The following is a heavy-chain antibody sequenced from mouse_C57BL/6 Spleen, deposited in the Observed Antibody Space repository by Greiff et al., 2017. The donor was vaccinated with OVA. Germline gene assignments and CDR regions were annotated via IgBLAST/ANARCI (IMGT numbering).Heavy chain of an antibody. D-gene: IGHD2-4*01. CDR2: IYPSDSET. Sequence: QVQLQQPGAELVRPGSSVKLSCKASGYTFTSYWMDWVKQRPGQGLEWIGNIYPSDSETHYNQKFKDKATLTVDKSSSTAYMQLRSLTSEDSAVYYCAREEDYDGVAYWGQGTLVTVSA. J-gene: IGHJ3*01. CDR3: AREEDYDGVAY. CDR1: GYTFTSYW. V-gene: IGHV1-61*01.